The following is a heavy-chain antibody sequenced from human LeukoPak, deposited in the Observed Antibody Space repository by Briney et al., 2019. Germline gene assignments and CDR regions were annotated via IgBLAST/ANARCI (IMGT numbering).Heavy chain of an antibody. CDR2: ISGSGGST. D-gene: IGHD5-24*01. J-gene: IGHJ4*02. CDR3: ARDPGYNYGFDY. Sequence: GGSLRLSCAASGFTFSSYAMHWVRQAPGKGLEWVSAISGSGGSTYYADSVKGRFTISRDNSKNSLYLQMNSLRAEDTAVYYCARDPGYNYGFDYWGQGTLVTVSS. V-gene: IGHV3-23*01. CDR1: GFTFSSYA.